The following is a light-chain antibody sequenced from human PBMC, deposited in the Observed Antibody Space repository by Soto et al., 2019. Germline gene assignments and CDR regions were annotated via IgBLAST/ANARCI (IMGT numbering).Light chain of an antibody. CDR3: QTLGTGIQV. Sequence: QLVLTQSPSASASLGASVKLTCTLSSGHNNYAIAWHQQQPEKGPRYLMKLNSDGSHSKGDGIPDRFSGSSSGTERYLTISSLQSEDEADYYCQTLGTGIQVFGGGTKLTVL. CDR2: LNSDGSH. V-gene: IGLV4-69*01. CDR1: SGHNNYA. J-gene: IGLJ3*02.